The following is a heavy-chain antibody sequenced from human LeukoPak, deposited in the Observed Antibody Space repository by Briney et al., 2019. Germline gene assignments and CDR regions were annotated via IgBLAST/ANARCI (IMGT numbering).Heavy chain of an antibody. D-gene: IGHD3-16*02. CDR1: GYTFTSYA. Sequence: ASVKVSCKASGYTFTSYAMHWVRQAPGQRLEWMGWINAGNGNTKYSQKFQGRVTITRDTSASTAYMELSSLRSEDTAVYHCARAGVIARNWFDPWGQGTLVTVSS. CDR2: INAGNGNT. CDR3: ARAGVIARNWFDP. J-gene: IGHJ5*02. V-gene: IGHV1-3*01.